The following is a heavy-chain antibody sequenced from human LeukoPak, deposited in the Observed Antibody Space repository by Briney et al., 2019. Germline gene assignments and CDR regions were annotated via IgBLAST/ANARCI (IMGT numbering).Heavy chain of an antibody. CDR1: GFTFSSSA. CDR3: AVMNDGGFDH. CDR2: IVVGSGNT. Sequence: SVKVSCKASGFTFSSSAMQWVRQARGQRLEWIGWIVVGSGNTNYAQKFQERVTITRDMSTSTVYMELSSLRSEDTAVYYCAVMNDGGFDHWGQGTLVTVSS. V-gene: IGHV1-58*02. J-gene: IGHJ4*02. D-gene: IGHD1-1*01.